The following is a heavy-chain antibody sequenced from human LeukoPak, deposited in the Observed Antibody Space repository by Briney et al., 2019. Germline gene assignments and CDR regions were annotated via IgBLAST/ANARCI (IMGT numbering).Heavy chain of an antibody. Sequence: GGSLRLSCAASGFTFSSDAMHWVRQAPGKGLEWVAFISFDGSKKYFADSVKGRFTISRDNSKNTLYLQMNSLRAEDTAVYYCAKDLATKYSLDYWGQGTLVTVSS. CDR2: ISFDGSKK. V-gene: IGHV3-30*18. CDR3: AKDLATKYSLDY. J-gene: IGHJ4*02. CDR1: GFTFSSDA. D-gene: IGHD1-26*01.